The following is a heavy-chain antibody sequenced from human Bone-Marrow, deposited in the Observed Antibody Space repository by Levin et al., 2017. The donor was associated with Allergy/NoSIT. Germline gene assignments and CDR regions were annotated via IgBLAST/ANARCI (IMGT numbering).Heavy chain of an antibody. J-gene: IGHJ3*02. V-gene: IGHV3-7*04. Sequence: HPGGSLRLSCVASGFTFNDYWMTWVRQAPGRGLEWVANIKHDGTEKNYVASVRGRFSISRDNAAKSLYLELNTLMAEDTAIYYCARVTGTDSKYRPFDIWGQGTTVTVSS. CDR3: ARVTGTDSKYRPFDI. CDR2: IKHDGTEK. D-gene: IGHD6-13*01. CDR1: GFTFNDYW.